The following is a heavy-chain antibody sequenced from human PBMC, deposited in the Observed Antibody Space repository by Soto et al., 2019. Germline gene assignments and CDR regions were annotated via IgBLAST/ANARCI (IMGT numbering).Heavy chain of an antibody. CDR2: IIPILGIA. Sequence: ASVKVSCKASGGTFSSYTISWVRQAPGQGLEWMGRIIPILGIANYAQKFQGRVTITADKSTSTAYMELSSLRSEDTAVYYCARTSGGRVAAYPTTADKPFDYWGQGTLVTVSS. V-gene: IGHV1-69*02. CDR1: GGTFSSYT. J-gene: IGHJ4*02. D-gene: IGHD6-25*01. CDR3: ARTSGGRVAAYPTTADKPFDY.